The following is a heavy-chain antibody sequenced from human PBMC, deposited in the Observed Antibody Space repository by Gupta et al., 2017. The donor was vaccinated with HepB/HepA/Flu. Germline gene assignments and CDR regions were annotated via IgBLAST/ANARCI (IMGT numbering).Heavy chain of an antibody. V-gene: IGHV4-59*01. CDR3: ARDGAYCSGGSCYSGWFDP. Sequence: QVQLQESGPGLVKPSETLSLTCTVSGGSISSYYWSWIRQPPGKGLEWIGYTYYSGSTNYNPSLKSRVNISVDTSKNQFSLKLSSVTAADTAVYYCARDGAYCSGGSCYSGWFDPWGQGTLVTVSS. J-gene: IGHJ5*02. CDR2: TYYSGST. D-gene: IGHD2-15*01. CDR1: GGSISSYY.